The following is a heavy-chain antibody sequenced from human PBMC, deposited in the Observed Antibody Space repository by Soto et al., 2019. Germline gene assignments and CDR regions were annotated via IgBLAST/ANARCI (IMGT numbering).Heavy chain of an antibody. Sequence: EVQLVESGGGLVQPGGSQRLSCAASAFTFKNHWMHWVRQVPGKGPVWVSRINGDGSFTSYADAVKGRCTISRDNAKNTLSLQMNSRRAEDTAVYYCAREISDDYDSSGFDHWGQGTLVTVSS. D-gene: IGHD3-22*01. CDR1: AFTFKNHW. CDR3: AREISDDYDSSGFDH. V-gene: IGHV3-74*01. CDR2: INGDGSFT. J-gene: IGHJ4*02.